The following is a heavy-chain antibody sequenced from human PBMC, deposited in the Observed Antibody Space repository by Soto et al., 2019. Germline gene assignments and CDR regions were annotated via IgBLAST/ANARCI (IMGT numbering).Heavy chain of an antibody. J-gene: IGHJ6*03. D-gene: IGHD3-3*01. CDR1: GGTFSSYT. Sequence: GASVKVSCKAPGGTFSSYTISWVRQAPGQGLEWMGRIIPILGIANYAQKFQGRVTITADKSTSTAYMELSSLRSEDTAVYYCARGDFGVVIIPRDYYMDVWGKGTTVTVSS. V-gene: IGHV1-69*02. CDR3: ARGDFGVVIIPRDYYMDV. CDR2: IIPILGIA.